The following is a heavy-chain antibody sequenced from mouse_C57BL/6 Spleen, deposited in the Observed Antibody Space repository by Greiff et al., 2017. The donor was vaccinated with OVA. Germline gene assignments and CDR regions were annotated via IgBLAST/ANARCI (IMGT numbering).Heavy chain of an antibody. Sequence: EVQLQQSVAELVRPGASVKLSCTASGFHIKNTYMHWVKQRPEQGLEWIGRIDPANGNTKYAPKFQGKATITADTSSNTAYLQLSSLTSEDTAIYYCPIYYDYDVGFAYWGQGTLVTVSA. CDR2: IDPANGNT. CDR3: PIYYDYDVGFAY. D-gene: IGHD2-4*01. CDR1: GFHIKNTY. J-gene: IGHJ3*01. V-gene: IGHV14-3*01.